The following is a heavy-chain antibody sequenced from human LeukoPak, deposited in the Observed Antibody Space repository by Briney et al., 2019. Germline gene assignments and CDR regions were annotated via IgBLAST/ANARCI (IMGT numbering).Heavy chain of an antibody. D-gene: IGHD3-16*01. CDR2: ISPNSGGT. Sequence: ASVKVSCKASGYTFSDYYIHWVRQAPGRGLEWMGWISPNSGGTTYAQKFQGRVTMTRDTSISTAYMELSSLRSDDTAVYYCARGGALLGGSWYFDYWGQGTLVTVSS. CDR1: GYTFSDYY. V-gene: IGHV1-2*02. J-gene: IGHJ4*02. CDR3: ARGGALLGGSWYFDY.